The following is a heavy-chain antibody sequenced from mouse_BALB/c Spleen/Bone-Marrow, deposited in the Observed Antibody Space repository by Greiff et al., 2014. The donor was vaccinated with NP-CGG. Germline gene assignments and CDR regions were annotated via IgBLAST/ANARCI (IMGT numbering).Heavy chain of an antibody. CDR3: SRGGDY. V-gene: IGHV1-20*02. CDR2: INPYNADS. Sequence: VQLQQSGPEMVKPGASVKISCKASGYSFTGYFINWVMQSHGKSLEWIGRINPYNADSLYNQKFRGKATLTVDKSSSTAHMELRSLASEDSAVYYCSRGGDYWGQGTTLTVSS. J-gene: IGHJ2*01. CDR1: GYSFTGYF.